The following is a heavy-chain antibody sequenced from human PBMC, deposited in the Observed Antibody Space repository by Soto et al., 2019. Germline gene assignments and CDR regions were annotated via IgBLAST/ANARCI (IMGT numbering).Heavy chain of an antibody. CDR3: AKSPLGYCSGGSCYPPHYFDY. D-gene: IGHD2-15*01. J-gene: IGHJ4*02. CDR1: GFTFSSYG. CDR2: VGGSGDST. Sequence: GGSLRLSCAASGFTFSSYGMHWVRQAPGKGLEWVSGVGGSGDSTYYADSVKGRFTISRDNSKDTLYLQMNSLRAEDTAIYYCAKSPLGYCSGGSCYPPHYFDYWGQGTLVTVSS. V-gene: IGHV3-23*01.